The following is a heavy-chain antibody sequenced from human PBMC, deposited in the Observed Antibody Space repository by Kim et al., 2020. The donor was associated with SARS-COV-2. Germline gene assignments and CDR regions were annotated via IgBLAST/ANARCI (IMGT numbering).Heavy chain of an antibody. D-gene: IGHD3-10*01. CDR1: GFTFSSYW. J-gene: IGHJ6*02. CDR2: INSDGSST. V-gene: IGHV3-74*01. Sequence: GGSLRLSCAASGFTFSSYWMHWVRQAPGKGLVWVSRINSDGSSTSYADSVKGRFTISRDNAKNTLYLQMNSLRAEDTAVYYCARGGDVLLWFGELSPRLSYYYDSSGYGMDVWGQGTTVTVSS. CDR3: ARGGDVLLWFGELSPRLSYYYDSSGYGMDV.